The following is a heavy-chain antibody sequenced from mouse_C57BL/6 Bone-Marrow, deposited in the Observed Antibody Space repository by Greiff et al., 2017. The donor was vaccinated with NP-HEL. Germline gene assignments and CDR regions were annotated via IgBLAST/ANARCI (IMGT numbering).Heavy chain of an antibody. J-gene: IGHJ3*01. Sequence: DVKLQESGPGLVKPSQSLSLTCSVTGYSITSGYYWNWIRQFPGNKLEWMGYISYDGSNNYNPSLKNRISITRDTSKNQFFLKLNSVTTEDTATYYCARDFLSNAYWGQGTLVTVSA. CDR3: ARDFLSNAY. D-gene: IGHD6-2*01. CDR1: GYSITSGYY. V-gene: IGHV3-6*01. CDR2: ISYDGSN.